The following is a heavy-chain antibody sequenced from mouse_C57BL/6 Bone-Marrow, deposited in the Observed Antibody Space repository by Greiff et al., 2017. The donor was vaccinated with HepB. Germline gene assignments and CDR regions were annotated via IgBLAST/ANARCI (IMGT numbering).Heavy chain of an antibody. D-gene: IGHD1-3*01. CDR1: GYTFTDYY. CDR3: ARQYNCGGPDY. V-gene: IGHV1-19*01. CDR2: INPYNGGT. J-gene: IGHJ2*01. Sequence: SGPVLVKPGASVKMSCKASGYTFTDYYMNWVKQSHGKGLEWIGVINPYNGGTSYNQKFKGKATLTVDKSSSTAYMELNSLTSEDSAVYYCARQYNCGGPDYWGQGTTLTVSS.